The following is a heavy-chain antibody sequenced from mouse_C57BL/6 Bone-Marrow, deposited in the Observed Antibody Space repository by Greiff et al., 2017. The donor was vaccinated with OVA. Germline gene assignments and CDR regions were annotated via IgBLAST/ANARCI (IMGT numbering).Heavy chain of an antibody. CDR1: GYTFTDYN. D-gene: IGHD2-4*01. CDR2: INPNNGGT. V-gene: IGHV1-18*01. Sequence: VQLKQSRPELVKPGASVKIPCKASGYTFTDYNMDWVKQSHGKSLEWIGDINPNNGGTIYNQKFKGKATLTVDKSSSTAYIELRSLTSEDTAVDYCARYHDYGNFDYWGQGTTRTVSS. CDR3: ARYHDYGNFDY. J-gene: IGHJ2*01.